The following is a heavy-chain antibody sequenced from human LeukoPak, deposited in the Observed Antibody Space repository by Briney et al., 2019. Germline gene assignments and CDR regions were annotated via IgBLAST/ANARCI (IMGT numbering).Heavy chain of an antibody. Sequence: ASVKVSCKASGYTFTSYYMHWVRQAPGQGLEWMGWISAYNGNTNYAQKLQGRVTMTTDTSTSTAYMELRSLRSDDTAVYYCAREKEYFDAFDIWGQGTMVTVSS. CDR1: GYTFTSYY. CDR3: AREKEYFDAFDI. D-gene: IGHD2/OR15-2a*01. J-gene: IGHJ3*02. V-gene: IGHV1-18*04. CDR2: ISAYNGNT.